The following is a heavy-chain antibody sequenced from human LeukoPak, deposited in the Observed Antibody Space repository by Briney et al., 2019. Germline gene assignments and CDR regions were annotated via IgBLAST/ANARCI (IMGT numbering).Heavy chain of an antibody. CDR2: ISCSGSTI. D-gene: IGHD6-13*01. CDR1: GFIFSDYY. J-gene: IGHJ4*02. V-gene: IGHV3-11*04. CDR3: ARVFRAAADFDY. Sequence: GGSLRLSCAASGFIFSDYYVSWLRQAPGKGLVWVSYISCSGSTIYYADPVKGRFTITKDNAKKSLYLQMNSMRAEDTAVYYCARVFRAAADFDYWGQGTLVTVSS.